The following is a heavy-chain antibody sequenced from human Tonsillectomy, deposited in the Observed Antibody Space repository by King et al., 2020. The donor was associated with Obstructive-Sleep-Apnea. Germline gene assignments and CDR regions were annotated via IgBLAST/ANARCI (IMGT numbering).Heavy chain of an antibody. CDR3: ASLIYYDSSGYYEGYYFDY. Sequence: VQLQESGPGLVKPSQTLSLTCTVSGGSISRGGYYGSWIRQHPGKGLEWNGYIYYSGSPYNNPSLKRRVTISVDTFKTQFSLKLSSVTAADTAVYYCASLIYYDSSGYYEGYYFDYWGQGTLVTVSS. D-gene: IGHD3-22*01. CDR1: GGSISRGGYY. V-gene: IGHV4-31*03. CDR2: IYYSGSP. J-gene: IGHJ4*02.